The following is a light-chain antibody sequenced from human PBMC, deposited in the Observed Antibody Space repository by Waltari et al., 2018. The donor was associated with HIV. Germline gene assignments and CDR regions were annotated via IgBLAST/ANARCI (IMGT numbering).Light chain of an antibody. CDR1: NIAATKS. CDR3: QVWDGRGDPVI. V-gene: IGLV3-21*02. Sequence: SYVLTQPPSVSVAPGQTARITCGGNNIAATKSVHWYRLNPGQAPGVVIYDDRDRHAGIPDRCSGSSSGDTATLTSSRAEAGDEADYYCQVWDGRGDPVIFGGGTKLAVV. J-gene: IGLJ2*01. CDR2: DDR.